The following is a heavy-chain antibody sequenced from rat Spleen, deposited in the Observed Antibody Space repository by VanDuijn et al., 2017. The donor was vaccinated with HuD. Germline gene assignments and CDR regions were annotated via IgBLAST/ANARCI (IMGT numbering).Heavy chain of an antibody. D-gene: IGHD1-11*01. Sequence: QVQLKESGPGLVQPSQTLSLTCTVSGFSLTDNSVHWLRQPPGKGLEWMGGIWGDGSTSYNSALKSRLSISRDTSKSQVFLKVSRLQTDDTASYSCTRDRGATEGIDYWGQGVMVTVSS. CDR3: TRDRGATEGIDY. CDR2: IWGDGST. J-gene: IGHJ2*01. V-gene: IGHV2-1*01. CDR1: GFSLTDNS.